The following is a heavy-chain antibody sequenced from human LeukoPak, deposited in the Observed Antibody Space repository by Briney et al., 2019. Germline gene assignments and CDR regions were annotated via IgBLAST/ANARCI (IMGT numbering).Heavy chain of an antibody. CDR1: GFTFRKYW. CDR3: ARDQYDTWSRRGNFDS. D-gene: IGHD3-3*01. Sequence: GGSLRLSCVASGFTFRKYWMSWVRQAPGKGLEWVANIKLDGSEKNYVDSVKGRFTISRDNTKNSLYLQMNSLRVEDTAVFYCARDQYDTWSRRGNFDSWGQGTLVIVSS. J-gene: IGHJ4*02. CDR2: IKLDGSEK. V-gene: IGHV3-7*03.